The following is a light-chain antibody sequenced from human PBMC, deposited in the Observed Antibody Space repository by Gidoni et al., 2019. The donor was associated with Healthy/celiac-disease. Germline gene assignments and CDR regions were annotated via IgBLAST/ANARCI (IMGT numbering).Light chain of an antibody. V-gene: IGKV2-28*01. CDR1: QSHLHSNGYTY. CDR3: MQALQTPRT. CDR2: LGS. J-gene: IGKJ2*01. Sequence: DIVLTQSPLSLPVTPGGPASISCRSSQSHLHSNGYTYLDWYLQKPGQSPNLLIYLGSNRACGVPDRFSGSGSGTDFTLKISSVEAEDFGVYYCMQALQTPRTFGQGTKLEIK.